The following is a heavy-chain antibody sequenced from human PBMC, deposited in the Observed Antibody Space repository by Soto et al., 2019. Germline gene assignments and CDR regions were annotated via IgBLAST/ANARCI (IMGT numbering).Heavy chain of an antibody. Sequence: NPSETLSLTCTVSGSSISRYYWSWIRNSPGKGLEYIGYMYYSGSTNFNPSLKSRVSMSVDTSENQFSLRLSSVTAADTAIYYCAKTSATGWSAFDVWGQGTMVTVSS. CDR1: GSSISRYY. D-gene: IGHD2-15*01. CDR3: AKTSATGWSAFDV. CDR2: MYYSGST. V-gene: IGHV4-59*08. J-gene: IGHJ3*01.